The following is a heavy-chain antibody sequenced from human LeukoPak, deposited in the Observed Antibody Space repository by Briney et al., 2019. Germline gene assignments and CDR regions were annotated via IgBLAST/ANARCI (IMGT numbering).Heavy chain of an antibody. Sequence: GGSLRLSCAASGFTVSSTYMSWVGQVPGKGREWVSVIYSGGSTYYADSVKGRFTISRDNSKNTLYLQMNSLRAEDTAVYYCARVRGVVAWDLWGRGTLVTVSS. CDR3: ARVRGVVAWDL. V-gene: IGHV3-53*01. CDR1: GFTVSSTY. CDR2: IYSGGST. J-gene: IGHJ2*01. D-gene: IGHD3-10*01.